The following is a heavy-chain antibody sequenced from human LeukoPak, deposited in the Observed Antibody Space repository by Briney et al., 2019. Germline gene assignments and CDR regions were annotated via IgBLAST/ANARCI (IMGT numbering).Heavy chain of an antibody. CDR2: INPYSGGT. V-gene: IGHV1-2*02. CDR1: GYTFTGYY. D-gene: IGHD6-13*01. CDR3: ARDRGLVAAAARSWFDP. Sequence: ASVKVSCKASGYTFTGYYMHWVRQAPGQGLEWMGWINPYSGGTNYAQKFQGRVTMTRDTSISTAYMELSRLRSDAPAVYYCARDRGLVAAAARSWFDPRGQGTLVSVFS. J-gene: IGHJ5*02.